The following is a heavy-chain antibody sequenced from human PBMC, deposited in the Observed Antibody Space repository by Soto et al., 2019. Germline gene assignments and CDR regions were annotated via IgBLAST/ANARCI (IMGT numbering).Heavy chain of an antibody. CDR2: LSRGGGST. J-gene: IGHJ3*02. Sequence: AQLLESGGGSVQPGGSLRLSCAASGFTFSSHGMSWIRQAPGKGLEWISGLSRGGGSTYYVDSVKGRFTISRDNAKNTLDLIMKSLRVEDTALYYCARDGQYRTDGFDIWGQGTRVTVSS. CDR1: GFTFSSHG. D-gene: IGHD5-12*01. CDR3: ARDGQYRTDGFDI. V-gene: IGHV3-23*01.